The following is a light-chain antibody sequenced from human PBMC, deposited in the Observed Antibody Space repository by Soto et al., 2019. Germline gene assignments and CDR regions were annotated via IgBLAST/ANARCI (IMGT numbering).Light chain of an antibody. CDR3: SSYACNTYPYV. Sequence: QSVLTQPPSVSAAPGQKVTISCSGSSSNIGNNYVSWYRHLPGTAPKLLIYENNKRPSGIPDRFSGSKSGTTASLTVTGLQAEDEGDYYCSSYACNTYPYVFGTGTKVTVL. CDR2: ENN. CDR1: SSNIGNNY. J-gene: IGLJ1*01. V-gene: IGLV1-51*01.